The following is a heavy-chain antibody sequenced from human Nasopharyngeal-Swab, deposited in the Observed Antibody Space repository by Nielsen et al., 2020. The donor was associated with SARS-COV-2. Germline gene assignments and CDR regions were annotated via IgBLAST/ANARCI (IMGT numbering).Heavy chain of an antibody. Sequence: GESLKISCAASGFTFSSYGMHWVRQTPGKGLEWVAVISYDGSNKYYADSVKGRFTISRDNSKNTLYLQMNSLRAEDTAVYYCARDMMVGATRDDYFDYWGQGTLVTVSS. CDR1: GFTFSSYG. CDR3: ARDMMVGATRDDYFDY. CDR2: ISYDGSNK. D-gene: IGHD1-26*01. V-gene: IGHV3-30*03. J-gene: IGHJ4*02.